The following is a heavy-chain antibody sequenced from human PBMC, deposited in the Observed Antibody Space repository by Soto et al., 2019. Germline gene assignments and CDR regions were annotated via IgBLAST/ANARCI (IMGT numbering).Heavy chain of an antibody. CDR3: ARHRHPRGTVGATSPLDP. CDR1: GVTVSSND. D-gene: IGHD1-26*01. J-gene: IGHJ5*02. V-gene: IGHV3-53*01. Sequence: GGSLRLSCAICGVTVSSNDVSWVRQAPGKGLEWVSVHYSGGSTYYADSVQGRFTISRDKSNNTLYLQMRRVRAEDTAVYFCARHRHPRGTVGATSPLDPWGQGTQVTVSS. CDR2: HYSGGST.